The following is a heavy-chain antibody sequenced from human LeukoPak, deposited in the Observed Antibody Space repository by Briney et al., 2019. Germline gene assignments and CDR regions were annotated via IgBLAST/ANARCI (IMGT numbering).Heavy chain of an antibody. Sequence: ASVKVSCKASGYTFTGYYMHWVRQAPGQGLEWVGWISPNSGGTNYAQKFQGRVTMTRDTSISTAYMELSRLRSDDTAVYYCARLLWFGEQPPDYWGQGTLVTVSS. CDR2: ISPNSGGT. D-gene: IGHD3-10*01. V-gene: IGHV1-2*02. CDR3: ARLLWFGEQPPDY. J-gene: IGHJ4*02. CDR1: GYTFTGYY.